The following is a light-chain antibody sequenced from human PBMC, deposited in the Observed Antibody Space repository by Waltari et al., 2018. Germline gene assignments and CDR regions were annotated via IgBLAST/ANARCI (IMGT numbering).Light chain of an antibody. CDR3: QQYGSSPPIN. CDR2: GAS. Sequence: EIVLTQSPGTLSLSPGERATLSCRASQSVSSSYLAWYQQKPGQAPRLLIYGASSRATGSPDRFSGSGSGTDFTLTISRLEPEDFAVYYCQQYGSSPPINFGQGTRLEIK. V-gene: IGKV3-20*01. CDR1: QSVSSSY. J-gene: IGKJ5*01.